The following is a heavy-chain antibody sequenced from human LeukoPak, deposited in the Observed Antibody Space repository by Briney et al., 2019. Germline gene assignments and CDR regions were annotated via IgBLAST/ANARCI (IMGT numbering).Heavy chain of an antibody. D-gene: IGHD4-17*01. CDR3: ARPERLDYGDYVFTYYYYGMDV. V-gene: IGHV1-18*04. Sequence: GASVKVSCKASGYTFTDYYMHWVRQAPGQGLEWMGWISAYNGNTNYAQKLQGRVTMTTDTSTSTAYMELRSLRSDDTAVYYCARPERLDYGDYVFTYYYYGMDVWGQGTTVTVSS. CDR2: ISAYNGNT. CDR1: GYTFTDYY. J-gene: IGHJ6*02.